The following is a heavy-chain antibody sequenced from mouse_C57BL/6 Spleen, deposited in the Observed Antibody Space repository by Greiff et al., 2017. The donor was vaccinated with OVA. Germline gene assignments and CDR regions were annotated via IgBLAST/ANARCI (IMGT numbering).Heavy chain of an antibody. J-gene: IGHJ3*01. CDR3: AISYYDRCSYAFAY. CDR1: GYAFTNYL. Sequence: QVQLQQSGAELVRPGTSVKVSCKASGYAFTNYLIEWVKQRPGQGLEWIGVINPGSGGTNYNEKFKGKATLTADKSYIAAYRQLSSLTSEGSAVYFCAISYYDRCSYAFAYWGQGTLVTVSA. V-gene: IGHV1-54*01. D-gene: IGHD1-1*01. CDR2: INPGSGGT.